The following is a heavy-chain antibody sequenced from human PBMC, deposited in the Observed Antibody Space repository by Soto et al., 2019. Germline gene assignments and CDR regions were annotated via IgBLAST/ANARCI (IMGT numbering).Heavy chain of an antibody. CDR1: GGSISSGDYY. D-gene: IGHD1-1*01. CDR3: ARYTDKGGYFDY. V-gene: IGHV4-30-4*01. Sequence: QVQLQESGPGLVKPSQTLSLICTVSGGSISSGDYYWSWIRQPPGKGLEWIGYIYYSGSTYYNPSPKSRVTISVEPSKNQFSLKLSSVTAADTAVYYCARYTDKGGYFDYWGQGTLVTVSS. J-gene: IGHJ4*02. CDR2: IYYSGST.